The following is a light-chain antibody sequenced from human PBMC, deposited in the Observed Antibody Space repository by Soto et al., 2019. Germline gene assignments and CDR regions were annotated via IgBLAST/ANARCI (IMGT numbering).Light chain of an antibody. CDR3: CSYTNNSTL. CDR1: SSDVGASTY. CDR2: EVT. J-gene: IGLJ1*01. V-gene: IGLV2-14*01. Sequence: QSALTQPASVSGSPGQSITISCTRCSSDVGASTYVSWYQQHPNRAPQLLIYEVTNRPSGISSRFSGSKSGNTASLSISGLQAEDEADYYCCSYTNNSTLFGTGTKV.